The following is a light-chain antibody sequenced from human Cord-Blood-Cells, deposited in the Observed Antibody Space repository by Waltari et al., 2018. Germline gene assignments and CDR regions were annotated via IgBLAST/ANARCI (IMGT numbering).Light chain of an antibody. J-gene: IGKJ1*01. CDR2: GAS. CDR1: QSVSSSY. CDR3: QQYGSSPWT. Sequence: EIVLTQSPGTLSWSPGERATLSCRASQSVSSSYFAWYQQKPGQAPRLLIYGASSRATGIPDRFSGSGSGTDFTLTISRLEPEDFAVYYCQQYGSSPWTFGQGTKVEIK. V-gene: IGKV3-20*01.